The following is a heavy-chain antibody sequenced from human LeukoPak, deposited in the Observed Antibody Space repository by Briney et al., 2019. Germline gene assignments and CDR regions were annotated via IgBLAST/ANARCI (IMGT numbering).Heavy chain of an antibody. J-gene: IGHJ3*02. CDR2: ISSSGSTI. Sequence: GGSLRLSCAASGFPFNDYYMTWIRQAPGKGLEWVSHISSSGSTIYYADSVKGRFTISRDNAKNSLYLQMNSLRAEDTAVYYCARSSAREYCSSATCYLIGAFDIWGQGTMVTVSS. D-gene: IGHD2-2*01. CDR3: ARSSAREYCSSATCYLIGAFDI. CDR1: GFPFNDYY. V-gene: IGHV3-11*04.